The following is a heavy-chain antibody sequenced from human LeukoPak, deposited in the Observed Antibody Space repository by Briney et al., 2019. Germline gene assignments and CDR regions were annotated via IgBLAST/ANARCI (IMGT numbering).Heavy chain of an antibody. CDR3: ARADWERGSYYHYFDY. J-gene: IGHJ4*02. D-gene: IGHD1-26*01. CDR1: GFTFSSYW. V-gene: IGHV3-74*01. Sequence: PGGSLRLSCAASGFTFSSYWMHWVRQAPGKGLVWVSRINTDGSSTSYADSVKGRFTISRDNAKNTLYLQMNSLRAEDTAVYYCARADWERGSYYHYFDYWGQGTLVTVSS. CDR2: INTDGSST.